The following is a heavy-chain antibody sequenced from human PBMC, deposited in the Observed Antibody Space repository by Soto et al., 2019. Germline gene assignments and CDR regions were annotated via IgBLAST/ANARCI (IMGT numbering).Heavy chain of an antibody. V-gene: IGHV4-59*08. J-gene: IGHJ4*02. CDR1: GGSISSNY. CDR3: ARHRTGLDS. D-gene: IGHD3-9*01. Sequence: SETVSLTCTVSGGSISSNYWSWIRQPPGKGLEYIGYIDYSGSTHYKASLKSRVTISVDTSKNQFSLKLSSVTAADTAIYYCARHRTGLDSWGQGTLVTVSS. CDR2: IDYSGST.